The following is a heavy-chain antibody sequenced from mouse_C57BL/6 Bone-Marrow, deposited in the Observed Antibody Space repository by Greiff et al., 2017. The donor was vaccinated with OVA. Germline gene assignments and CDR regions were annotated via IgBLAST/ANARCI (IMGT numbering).Heavy chain of an antibody. Sequence: QVTLKVCGPGILQSSQTLSLTCSFSGFSLSTSGMGVSWIRQPSGKGLEWLAHIYWDDDKRYNPSLKSRLTISKDTSRNQVFLKITSVDTADTATYYCARRVESGSSLYAMDYWGQGTSVTVSS. CDR1: GFSLSTSGMG. J-gene: IGHJ4*01. CDR2: IYWDDDK. V-gene: IGHV8-12*01. CDR3: ARRVESGSSLYAMDY. D-gene: IGHD1-1*01.